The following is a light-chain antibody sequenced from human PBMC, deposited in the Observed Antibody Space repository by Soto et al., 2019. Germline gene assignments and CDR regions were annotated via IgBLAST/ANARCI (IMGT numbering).Light chain of an antibody. CDR1: QSVGTL. V-gene: IGKV3-20*01. Sequence: EIVMTQSPATLSVSPGERATLSCRASQSVGTLLAWYQQKPVEAPRLLISAATRRASGISKSFSGSGSGTDFTLTISRLEPEDFAVYYCQQYGRSPNTFGQGTKVDI. CDR3: QQYGRSPNT. CDR2: AAT. J-gene: IGKJ2*01.